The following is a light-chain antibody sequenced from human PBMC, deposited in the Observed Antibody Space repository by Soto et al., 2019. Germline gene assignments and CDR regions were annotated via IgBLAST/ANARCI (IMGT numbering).Light chain of an antibody. Sequence: DIQMTQSPSSLSASVGDRVTITCRASQSISSYLNWYQQKPGKAPELLIYAASSLQSGVPSRFSGSGSGTDVTLTISSLQPEDFATYYCQQSYSTPRTFGQGTKVEIK. CDR1: QSISSY. CDR3: QQSYSTPRT. J-gene: IGKJ1*01. V-gene: IGKV1-39*01. CDR2: AAS.